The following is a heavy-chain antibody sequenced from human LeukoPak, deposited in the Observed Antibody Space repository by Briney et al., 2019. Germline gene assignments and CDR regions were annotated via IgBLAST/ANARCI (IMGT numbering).Heavy chain of an antibody. V-gene: IGHV3-21*01. Sequence: PGGSLRLSCAASGFTFSSYSMNWVRQAPGKGLEWVSSISSSSSYIYYADSVKGRFTISRDNAKNSLYLQMNSLRADDTAVYYCARDTTVVRGVPHYFDYWGQGTLVTVSS. CDR3: ARDTTVVRGVPHYFDY. CDR1: GFTFSSYS. J-gene: IGHJ4*02. D-gene: IGHD3-10*01. CDR2: ISSSSSYI.